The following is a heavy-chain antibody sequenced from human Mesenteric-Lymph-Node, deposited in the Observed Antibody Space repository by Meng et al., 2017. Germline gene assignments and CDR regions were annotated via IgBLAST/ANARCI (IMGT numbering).Heavy chain of an antibody. CDR1: GDTFINYD. CDR2: MSPHSGYT. D-gene: IGHD6-19*01. J-gene: IGHJ4*02. Sequence: QVQLVQSGTEVKRPGAPVKVSRKSSGDTFINYDINCVRQATGQGLEWMGWMSPHSGYTGYAQMFQGRLTITRNISINTVYMELSNQRSDDTAVYYCATSSNGFPDWGQGTLVTVSS. V-gene: IGHV1-8*03. CDR3: ATSSNGFPD.